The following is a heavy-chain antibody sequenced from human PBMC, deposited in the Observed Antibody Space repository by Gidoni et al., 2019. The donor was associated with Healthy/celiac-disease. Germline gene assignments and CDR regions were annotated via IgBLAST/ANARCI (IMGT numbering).Heavy chain of an antibody. CDR1: GGSISSYY. CDR3: ARGLGFGELWGVDY. D-gene: IGHD3-10*01. CDR2: IYYSGST. J-gene: IGHJ4*02. Sequence: QVQLQESGPGLVKPSETLSLTCTVSGGSISSYYWSWIRQPPGKGLEWIGYIYYSGSTNYNPSLKSRVTISVDTSKNQFSLKLSSVTAADTAVYYCARGLGFGELWGVDYWGQGTLVTVSS. V-gene: IGHV4-59*01.